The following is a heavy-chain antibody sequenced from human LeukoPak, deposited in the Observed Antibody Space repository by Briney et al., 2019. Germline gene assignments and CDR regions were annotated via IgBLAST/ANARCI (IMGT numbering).Heavy chain of an antibody. Sequence: SETLSLTCAVYGGSFSGYYWSWIRQPPGKGLEWIGEINHSGSTNYNPSLKSRVTISVDRSKNQFSLKLSSVTAADTAVYYCARGDQDAFDIWGQGTMVTVSS. D-gene: IGHD2-2*01. V-gene: IGHV4-34*01. CDR1: GGSFSGYY. CDR3: ARGDQDAFDI. J-gene: IGHJ3*02. CDR2: INHSGST.